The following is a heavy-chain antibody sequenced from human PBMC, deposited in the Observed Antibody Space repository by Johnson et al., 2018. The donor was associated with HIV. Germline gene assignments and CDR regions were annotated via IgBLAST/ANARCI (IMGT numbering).Heavy chain of an antibody. Sequence: VQLVESGGGLVQPGGSLRLSCAASGFTFSSYAMSWVRQAPGQGLEWVSAISGSGGSTYYADSVKGRFTIPSDNSKNTLYLQMNSLRAEDTAVYYCAKEIAVGDAFDIWGQGTMVTVSS. CDR2: ISGSGGST. CDR1: GFTFSSYA. J-gene: IGHJ3*02. V-gene: IGHV3-23*04. D-gene: IGHD2-21*01. CDR3: AKEIAVGDAFDI.